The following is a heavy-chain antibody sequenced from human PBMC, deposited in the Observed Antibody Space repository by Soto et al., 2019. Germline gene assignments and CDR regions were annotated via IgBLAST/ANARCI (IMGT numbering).Heavy chain of an antibody. J-gene: IGHJ4*02. CDR3: ARDYCSGGSCYSGQFGY. CDR1: GFTFSSYS. V-gene: IGHV3-48*01. CDR2: ISSSSSTI. D-gene: IGHD2-15*01. Sequence: EVQLVESGGGLVQPGGSLRLSCAASGFTFSSYSMNWVRQAPGKGLEWVSYISSSSSTIYYADSVKGRSTISRDNAKNSLYLQMNSLRAEDTAVYYCARDYCSGGSCYSGQFGYWGQGTLVTVSS.